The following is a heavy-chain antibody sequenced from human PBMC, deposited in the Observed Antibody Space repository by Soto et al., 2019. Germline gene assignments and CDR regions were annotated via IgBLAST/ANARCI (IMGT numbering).Heavy chain of an antibody. Sequence: ASVKVSCKASGYTFTSYGISWVRQAPGQGLEWMGWISAYNGNTNYAQKLQGRVTMTTDTSTSTAYMELRSLRSDDTAVYYCARSGDCSSTSCPENDYYYYYMDVWGKGTTVTVSS. CDR3: ARSGDCSSTSCPENDYYYYYMDV. J-gene: IGHJ6*03. V-gene: IGHV1-18*01. D-gene: IGHD2-2*01. CDR1: GYTFTSYG. CDR2: ISAYNGNT.